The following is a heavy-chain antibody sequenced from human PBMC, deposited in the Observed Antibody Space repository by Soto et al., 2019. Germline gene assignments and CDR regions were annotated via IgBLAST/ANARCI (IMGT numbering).Heavy chain of an antibody. CDR2: TWYDGINK. J-gene: IGHJ3*02. CDR3: ATELNDMEAFDI. Sequence: QVQLVESGGGVVQPGGSLRLSCVASGFTFSNYGMHWVRQTPGKGLYWVAMTWYDGINKYYADSVKDRFTISRDNSKNTLYLQMNSLRDEDSAVYYCATELNDMEAFDIWGQGTMVTVSS. D-gene: IGHD1-1*01. V-gene: IGHV3-33*03. CDR1: GFTFSNYG.